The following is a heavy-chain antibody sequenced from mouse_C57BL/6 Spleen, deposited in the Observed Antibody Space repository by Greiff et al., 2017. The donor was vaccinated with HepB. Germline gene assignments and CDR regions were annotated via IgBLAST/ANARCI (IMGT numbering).Heavy chain of an antibody. Sequence: VKLQQPGAELVRPGSSVKLSCKASGYTFTSYWMHWVKQRPIQGLEWIGNIDPSDSETHYNQKFKDKATLTVDKSSSTAYMQLSSLTSEDSAVYYCARDYYGSSLYFDYWGQGTTLTVSS. CDR1: GYTFTSYW. D-gene: IGHD1-1*01. J-gene: IGHJ2*01. CDR3: ARDYYGSSLYFDY. CDR2: IDPSDSET. V-gene: IGHV1-52*01.